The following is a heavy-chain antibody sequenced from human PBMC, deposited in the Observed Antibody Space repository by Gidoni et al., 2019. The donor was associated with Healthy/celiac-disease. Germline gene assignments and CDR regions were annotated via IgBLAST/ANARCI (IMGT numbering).Heavy chain of an antibody. CDR3: AREGLSCSGGSCYSSYYGMDV. J-gene: IGHJ6*02. V-gene: IGHV1-69*01. CDR2: INPIFGTG. Sequence: QVQLVQSGAEVKKPGSSLTVSCKASGGTFRSYATSRVRQAPGQGLEWWGGINPIFGTGNYEQKFQGRVTITADESTSTAYMELSSLRSEDTAVYYCAREGLSCSGGSCYSSYYGMDVWGQGTTVTVSS. CDR1: GGTFRSYA. D-gene: IGHD2-15*01.